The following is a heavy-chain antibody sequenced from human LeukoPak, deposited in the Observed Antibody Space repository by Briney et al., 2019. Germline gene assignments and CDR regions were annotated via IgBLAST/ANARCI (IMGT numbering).Heavy chain of an antibody. V-gene: IGHV4-34*01. CDR3: ARREEIVTRTGFDY. Sequence: SETLSLTCAVYGGSFSGYYWSWIRQPPGKGLEWIGEINHSGSTNYNPSLKSRVTISVDTSKNQFSLKLSSVSAADTAVYYCARREEIVTRTGFDYWGQGTLVTVSS. D-gene: IGHD2-15*01. J-gene: IGHJ4*02. CDR1: GGSFSGYY. CDR2: INHSGST.